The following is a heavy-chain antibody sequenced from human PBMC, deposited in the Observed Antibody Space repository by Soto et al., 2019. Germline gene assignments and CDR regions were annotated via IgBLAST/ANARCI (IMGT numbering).Heavy chain of an antibody. CDR3: AKSAAYSGYDSDFDY. Sequence: GGSLRLSCAASGFTSSSNGMSWVRQAPGKGLQWVSAISGSGGSTFYADSVKGRFTISRDNSKNTLYLRLNSLRAEDTAVYYCAKSAAYSGYDSDFDYWGQGTLVTVSS. CDR2: ISGSGGST. V-gene: IGHV3-23*01. CDR1: GFTSSSNG. J-gene: IGHJ4*02. D-gene: IGHD5-12*01.